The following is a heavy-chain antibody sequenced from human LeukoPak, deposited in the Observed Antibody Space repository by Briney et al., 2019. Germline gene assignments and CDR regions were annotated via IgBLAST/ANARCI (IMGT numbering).Heavy chain of an antibody. CDR2: ISSSSTI. D-gene: IGHD2-2*01. Sequence: GGSLRLSCAASGFTFSSYSMNWVRQAPGKGLEWVSYISSSSTIYYADSVKGRFTISRDNAKNSLYLQMNSLRAEDTAVYYCARTVCSSTSCYARYYYYMDVWGKGTTVTVSS. CDR1: GFTFSSYS. CDR3: ARTVCSSTSCYARYYYYMDV. J-gene: IGHJ6*03. V-gene: IGHV3-48*04.